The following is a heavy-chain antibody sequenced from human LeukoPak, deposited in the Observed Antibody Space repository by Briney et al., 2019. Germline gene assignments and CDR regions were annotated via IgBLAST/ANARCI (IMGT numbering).Heavy chain of an antibody. CDR2: INHSGST. CDR1: GGSFSGYY. D-gene: IGHD2-2*01. Sequence: SSETLSLTCAVYGGSFSGYYWSWIRQPPGKGLEWIGEINHSGSTNYNPSLKSRVTISVDTSKNQFSLKLSSVTAADTAVYSCARSWRGYCSSTSCQPYNWFDPWGQGTLVTVSS. J-gene: IGHJ5*02. V-gene: IGHV4-34*01. CDR3: ARSWRGYCSSTSCQPYNWFDP.